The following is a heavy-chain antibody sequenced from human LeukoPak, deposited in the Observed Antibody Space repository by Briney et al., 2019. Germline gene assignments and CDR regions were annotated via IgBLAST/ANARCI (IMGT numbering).Heavy chain of an antibody. V-gene: IGHV4-30-4*01. Sequence: SETLFLTCAVSGGSISSGDYYWSWIRQPPGKGLEWIGYIYYSGSTYYNPSLKSRVTISVDTSKNQFSLKLSSVTAADTAVYYCASSTVVTPGGAFDIWGQGTMVTVSS. CDR3: ASSTVVTPGGAFDI. CDR1: GGSISSGDYY. D-gene: IGHD4-23*01. J-gene: IGHJ3*02. CDR2: IYYSGST.